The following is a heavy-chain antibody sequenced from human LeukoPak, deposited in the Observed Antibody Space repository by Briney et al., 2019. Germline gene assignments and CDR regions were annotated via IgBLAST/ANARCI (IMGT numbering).Heavy chain of an antibody. V-gene: IGHV3-23*01. CDR3: AKAAATGGWFDP. CDR2: ISGSGGIT. J-gene: IGHJ5*02. CDR1: GFTFGSYA. D-gene: IGHD2-15*01. Sequence: GGSLRLSCAASGFTFGSYAIYWVRQAPGKGLEWVSGISGSGGITYFADSVKGRFTISRDNSRNTVYLQINSLRAEDTALYYCAKAAATGGWFDPWGQGTLVTVSS.